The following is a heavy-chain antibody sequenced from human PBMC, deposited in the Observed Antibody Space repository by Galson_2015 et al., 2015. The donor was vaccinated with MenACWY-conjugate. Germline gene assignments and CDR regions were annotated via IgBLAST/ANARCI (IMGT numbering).Heavy chain of an antibody. Sequence: SVKVSCKASGYSVTSHYIHWVRQAPGQGLEWMGLINPNGGITIYAQKFQGRVTVARDTSTSTVFLELSSLTSDDTAVYYCARDGSSYCGLETCHSSDAFDVWGQGTMVTVSS. J-gene: IGHJ3*01. D-gene: IGHD2-21*01. CDR3: ARDGSSYCGLETCHSSDAFDV. V-gene: IGHV1-46*01. CDR2: INPNGGIT. CDR1: GYSVTSHY.